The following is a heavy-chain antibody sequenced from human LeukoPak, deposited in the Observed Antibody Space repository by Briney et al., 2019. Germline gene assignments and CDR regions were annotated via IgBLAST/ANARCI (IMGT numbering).Heavy chain of an antibody. V-gene: IGHV1-69*13. CDR2: IIPIFNTI. D-gene: IGHD4-23*01. CDR1: GGTLSTYS. J-gene: IGHJ6*02. Sequence: GASVKVSCKASGGTLSTYSISWVRQAPGQGLEWMGGIIPIFNTINYAQRFQGRVTLTADESTNTAYMELSSLRSEDTAVYYCARGRSRWSTPTSSYYYRMDVWGQGTTVAVSS. CDR3: ARGRSRWSTPTSSYYYRMDV.